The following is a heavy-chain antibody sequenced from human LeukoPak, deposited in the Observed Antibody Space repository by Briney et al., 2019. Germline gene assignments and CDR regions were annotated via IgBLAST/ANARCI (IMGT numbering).Heavy chain of an antibody. D-gene: IGHD2-21*01. CDR1: GFTFSSYS. CDR3: ARDLGGERTAEF. J-gene: IGHJ4*02. CDR2: INSRSSYV. Sequence: GGSLRLSCAASGFTFSSYSMNWVRQAPGKGLEWVSSINSRSSYVYYADSVKGRFTISRDNAKNSLYLQMNSLRAEDTAVYYCARDLGGERTAEFGGQGTLVTVSS. V-gene: IGHV3-21*04.